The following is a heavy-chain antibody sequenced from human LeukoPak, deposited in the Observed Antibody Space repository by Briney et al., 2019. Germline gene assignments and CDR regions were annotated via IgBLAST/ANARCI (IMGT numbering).Heavy chain of an antibody. CDR2: IWFDGTNK. V-gene: IGHV3-33*01. D-gene: IGHD2-21*01. CDR1: GFTFSNYG. Sequence: GGSLRLSCAASGFTFSNYGMHWVRQAPGKGLEWVAVIWFDGTNKYYADSVRGRFAISRDNSKNTLYLQMSSLRAEDTAVYYCARDRGVAAHLDYWGQGTLDTVSS. J-gene: IGHJ4*02. CDR3: ARDRGVAAHLDY.